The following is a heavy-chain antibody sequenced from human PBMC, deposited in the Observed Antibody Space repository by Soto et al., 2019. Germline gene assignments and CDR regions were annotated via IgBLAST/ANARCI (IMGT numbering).Heavy chain of an antibody. V-gene: IGHV4-38-2*02. CDR1: GYYISNGYF. CDR2: SYYRGIT. Sequence: PSETLSLTCGVSGYYISNGYFWGWIRQPPGKGLEWIGSSYYRGITYYNPSLKSRVTVSVDTTKNQVSLKLSSVTAADTAVYYCARESGSYRLLDYWGPGTLVTVSS. J-gene: IGHJ4*02. D-gene: IGHD3-10*01. CDR3: ARESGSYRLLDY.